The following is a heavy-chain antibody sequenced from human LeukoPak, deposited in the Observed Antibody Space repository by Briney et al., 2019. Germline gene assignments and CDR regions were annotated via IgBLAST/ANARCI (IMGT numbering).Heavy chain of an antibody. CDR2: INHWGST. D-gene: IGHD3-10*01. V-gene: IGHV4-34*01. CDR3: PRQISRSARFTYYFAY. Sequence: SETLSLTCAVYGGSLSGYYWSWIRQPPGKGLEWIGEINHWGSTNYNPSLKSRVTISVDTSKNQFSLKLTSVTAADMAVSSCPRQISRSARFTYYFAYWGQGTLVTASS. CDR1: GGSLSGYY. J-gene: IGHJ4*02.